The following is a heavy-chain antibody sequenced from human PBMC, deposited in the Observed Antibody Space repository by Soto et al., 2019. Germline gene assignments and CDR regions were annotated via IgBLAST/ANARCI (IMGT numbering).Heavy chain of an antibody. CDR3: ARDGVEARNINFDH. V-gene: IGHV1-18*01. CDR2: ISAYNGNT. CDR1: GYTFTSYG. J-gene: IGHJ4*01. D-gene: IGHD6-6*01. Sequence: ASVKVSCKASGYTFTSYGISWVRQAHGQGLEWMGWISAYNGNTNYAQKLQDRVTMTRDTSASTAYMELSSLISEDTALYYCARDGVEARNINFDHWGQGTLASVSS.